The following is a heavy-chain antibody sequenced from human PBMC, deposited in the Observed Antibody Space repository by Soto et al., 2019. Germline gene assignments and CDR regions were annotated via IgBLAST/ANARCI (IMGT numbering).Heavy chain of an antibody. CDR3: VRDSAGRRYVAFAI. Sequence: ASVKVSCKASGYTFTSYGISWVRQAPGQGLEWMGWISAYNGNTNYAQKLQGRVTMTTDTSTSTAYMELRSLRSDDTAVYYCVRDSAGRRYVAFAIWGQGSMVPVSS. CDR2: ISAYNGNT. J-gene: IGHJ3*02. V-gene: IGHV1-18*01. D-gene: IGHD5-12*01. CDR1: GYTFTSYG.